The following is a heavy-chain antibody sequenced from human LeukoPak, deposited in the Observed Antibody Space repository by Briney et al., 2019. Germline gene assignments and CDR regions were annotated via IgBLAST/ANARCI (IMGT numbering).Heavy chain of an antibody. J-gene: IGHJ6*02. V-gene: IGHV3-30*02. D-gene: IGHD3-10*01. CDR2: IRYDGSNK. CDR1: GFTFSSYG. CDR3: AKASDYYGSGRGNHYYYYGMDV. Sequence: GGSLRLSCAVSGFTFSSYGMHWVRQAPGKGLEWVAFIRYDGSNKYYADSVKGRFTISRDNSKNTLYLQMNSLRAEDTAVYYCAKASDYYGSGRGNHYYYYGMDVWGQGTTVTVSS.